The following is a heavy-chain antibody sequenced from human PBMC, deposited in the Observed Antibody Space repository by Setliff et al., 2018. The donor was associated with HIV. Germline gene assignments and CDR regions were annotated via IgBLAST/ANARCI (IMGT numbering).Heavy chain of an antibody. D-gene: IGHD2-2*01. CDR1: GGTFSSYA. CDR3: ALPAAIRRQYPEDAFDI. Sequence: ASVKVSCKASGGTFSSYAISWVRQAPGQGLEWMGGIIPIFGTANYAQKFQGRVAITADESTSTAYMELSSLRSEDTAVYYCALPAAIRRQYPEDAFDIWGQGTMVTVSS. V-gene: IGHV1-69*13. J-gene: IGHJ3*02. CDR2: IIPIFGTA.